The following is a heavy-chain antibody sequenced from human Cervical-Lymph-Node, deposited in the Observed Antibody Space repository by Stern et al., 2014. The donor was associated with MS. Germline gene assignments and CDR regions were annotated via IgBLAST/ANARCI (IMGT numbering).Heavy chain of an antibody. D-gene: IGHD2-2*02. V-gene: IGHV1-69*01. CDR3: ARVVPAAISYYYGMDV. Sequence: QVQLLQPGAEVKKPGSSVKVSCKASGGTFSSYAISWVRQAPGQGLEWMGGIIPIFGTANYAQKFQGRVTITADESTSTAYMELSSLRSEDTAVYYCARVVPAAISYYYGMDVWGQGTTVTVSS. CDR2: IIPIFGTA. CDR1: GGTFSSYA. J-gene: IGHJ6*02.